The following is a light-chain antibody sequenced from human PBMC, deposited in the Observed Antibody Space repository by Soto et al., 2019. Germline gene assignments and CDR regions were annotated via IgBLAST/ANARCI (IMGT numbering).Light chain of an antibody. CDR1: TSDVGGYNY. J-gene: IGLJ1*01. CDR2: AVS. V-gene: IGLV2-14*01. Sequence: QSALTQPASVSGSLGQSITISCTGTTSDVGGYNYVSWYQQHPGKAPKLIIYAVSNRPSGVSERFSGSKSDSTASLSISGLQAEDEADYYCCSYASTSTYVFGPGTKVTVL. CDR3: CSYASTSTYV.